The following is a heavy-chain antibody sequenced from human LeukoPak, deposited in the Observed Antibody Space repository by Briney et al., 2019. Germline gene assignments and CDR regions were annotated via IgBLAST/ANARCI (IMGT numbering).Heavy chain of an antibody. V-gene: IGHV4-39*01. D-gene: IGHD3/OR15-3a*01. CDR2: IYYSGNT. CDR3: ARQTGSGLFILP. CDR1: GVSISSSNSY. J-gene: IGHJ4*02. Sequence: NSSETLSLTCTVSGVSISSSNSYWGWIRQPPGKGLEWIGSIYYSGNTYYNASLKSQVSISIDTSKNQFSLRLTSVTAAATAVYYCARQTGSGLFILPGGQGTLVTVSS.